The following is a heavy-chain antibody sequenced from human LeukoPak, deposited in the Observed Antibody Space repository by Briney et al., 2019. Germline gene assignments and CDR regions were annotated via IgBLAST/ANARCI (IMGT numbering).Heavy chain of an antibody. CDR2: IIPIFGTA. CDR1: GYTFTSYA. CDR3: ARGNGITGTFDY. V-gene: IGHV1-69*13. Sequence: SVKVSCKASGYTFTSYAMHWVRQAPGQGLEWMGGIIPIFGTANYAQKFQGRVTITADESTSTAYMELSSLRSEDTAVYYCARGNGITGTFDYWGQGTLVTVSS. J-gene: IGHJ4*02. D-gene: IGHD1-20*01.